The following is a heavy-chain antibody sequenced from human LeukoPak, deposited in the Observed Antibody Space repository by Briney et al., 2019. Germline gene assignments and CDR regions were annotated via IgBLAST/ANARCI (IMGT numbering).Heavy chain of an antibody. J-gene: IGHJ2*01. CDR3: ARAEWSNWYFDL. CDR2: IKQDGSEK. D-gene: IGHD3-3*01. V-gene: IGHV3-7*03. CDR1: GFTFSSYA. Sequence: GGSLRLSCAASGFTFSSYAMSWVRQAPGKGLEWVANIKQDGSEKYYVDSVKGRFTLSRDSAKNSLYLQMNSLRAEDTAVYYCARAEWSNWYFDLWGCGTLVTVSS.